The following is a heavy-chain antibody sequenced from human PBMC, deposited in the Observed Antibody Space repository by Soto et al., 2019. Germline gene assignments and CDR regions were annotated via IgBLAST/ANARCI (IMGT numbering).Heavy chain of an antibody. CDR1: GGSFSGYY. CDR2: INHSGST. V-gene: IGHV4-34*01. J-gene: IGHJ3*02. D-gene: IGHD3-16*01. Sequence: SETLSLTCAVYGGSFSGYYWSWIRQPPGKGLEWIGEINHSGSTNYNPSLKSRVTISVDTSKNQFSLKLSSVTAADTAVYYCARPPSYDYVWGRPNDAFDIWGQGTMVTVSS. CDR3: ARPPSYDYVWGRPNDAFDI.